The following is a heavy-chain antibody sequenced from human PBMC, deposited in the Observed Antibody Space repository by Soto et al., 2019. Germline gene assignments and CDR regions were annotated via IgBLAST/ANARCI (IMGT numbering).Heavy chain of an antibody. D-gene: IGHD1-26*01. J-gene: IGHJ4*02. CDR2: VIPMYDSV. V-gene: IGHV1-69*06. CDR3: ASWRSYSGSYCFDY. Sequence: AVEVSCKESGGTFETYTSNWVRQDTGRGLEWMGQVIPMYDSVNYAESFQGRVTITADKSTNIAYMELSSLRSEDTALYFCASWRSYSGSYCFDYWGQRTPVIVSS. CDR1: GGTFETYT.